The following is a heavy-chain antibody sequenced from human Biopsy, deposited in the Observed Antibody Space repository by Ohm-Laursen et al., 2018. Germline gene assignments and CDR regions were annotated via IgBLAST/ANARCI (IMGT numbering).Heavy chain of an antibody. CDR3: ARAYPPPGRRLVVVAGDFDC. V-gene: IGHV3-23*01. CDR1: GFTFSNYA. J-gene: IGHJ4*02. CDR2: ISGSGGGT. Sequence: SLRLSCAASGFTFSNYAMSWVRQVPGKGLEWVSSISGSGGGTHYADSVKGRFTISRDNAKNSLYLQMNSLRAEGTAVYYCARAYPPPGRRLVVVAGDFDCWGQGTRVTVSS. D-gene: IGHD2-15*01.